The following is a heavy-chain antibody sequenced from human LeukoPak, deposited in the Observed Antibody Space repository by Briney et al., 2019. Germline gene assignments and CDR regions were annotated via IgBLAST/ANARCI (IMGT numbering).Heavy chain of an antibody. V-gene: IGHV4-38-2*01. J-gene: IGHJ4*02. CDR2: IYHSGNA. CDR3: ASTTRSRVTPYY. D-gene: IGHD4-11*01. Sequence: SETLSLTCAVSGQSISSGYYWGWIRQPPGKGLEWIGTIYHSGNAYYNWSLESRLTISVDTSTNQFSLNLTSVTAADTVVYYCASTTRSRVTPYYWGQGTLVTVSS. CDR1: GQSISSGYY.